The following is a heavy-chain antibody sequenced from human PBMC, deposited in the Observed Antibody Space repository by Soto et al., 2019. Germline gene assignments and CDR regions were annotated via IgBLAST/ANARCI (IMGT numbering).Heavy chain of an antibody. J-gene: IGHJ5*02. Sequence: GGSLRLSCAASGFTFNSYWIHWVHQAPGKGLVWVSRINSDGSSTSYADSVKGRFTISRDNAKNTLYLQMNSLRAEDTAVYYCARYRTHLLEWFPRANWFDPWGQGTLATVSS. CDR3: ARYRTHLLEWFPRANWFDP. CDR2: INSDGSST. V-gene: IGHV3-74*01. CDR1: GFTFNSYW. D-gene: IGHD3-3*01.